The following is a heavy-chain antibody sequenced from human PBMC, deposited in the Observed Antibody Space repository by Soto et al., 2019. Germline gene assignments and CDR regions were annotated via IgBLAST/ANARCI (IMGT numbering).Heavy chain of an antibody. CDR3: AREGDERWPYYDFWSGYWDYYGMDV. Sequence: GSLRLSCAASGFTFSSYSMNWVRQAPGKGLEWVSSISSSSSYIYYADSVKGRFTISRDNAKNSLYLQMNSLRAEDTAVYYCAREGDERWPYYDFWSGYWDYYGMDVWGQGTTVTVSS. D-gene: IGHD3-3*01. CDR1: GFTFSSYS. CDR2: ISSSSSYI. J-gene: IGHJ6*02. V-gene: IGHV3-21*01.